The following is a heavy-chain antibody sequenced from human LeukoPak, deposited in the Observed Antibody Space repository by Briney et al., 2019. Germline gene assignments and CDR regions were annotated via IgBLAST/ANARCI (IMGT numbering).Heavy chain of an antibody. V-gene: IGHV1-69*05. CDR3: ATTDPSAAAGEGSDY. D-gene: IGHD6-13*01. J-gene: IGHJ4*02. Sequence: SVKVSCKASGGTFSSYAISWVRQAPGQGLEWMGGIIPIFGTANYAQKFQGRVTITRDTSASTAYMELSGLRSEDTAVYYCATTDPSAAAGEGSDYWGQGTLVTVSS. CDR1: GGTFSSYA. CDR2: IIPIFGTA.